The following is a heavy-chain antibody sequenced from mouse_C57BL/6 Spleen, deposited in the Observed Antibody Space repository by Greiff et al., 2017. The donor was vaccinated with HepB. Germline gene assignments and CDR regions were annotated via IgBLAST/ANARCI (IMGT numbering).Heavy chain of an antibody. CDR3: ARLTVDYAMDY. J-gene: IGHJ4*01. Sequence: VQLQQSGPELVKPGASVKISCKASGYAFSSSWMNWVKQRPGKGLEWIGRIYTGDGDTNYNGKFKGKATLTADKSSSTAYMQLSSLTSEDSAVYFCARLTVDYAMDYWGQGTSVTVSS. CDR1: GYAFSSSW. D-gene: IGHD2-13*01. V-gene: IGHV1-82*01. CDR2: IYTGDGDT.